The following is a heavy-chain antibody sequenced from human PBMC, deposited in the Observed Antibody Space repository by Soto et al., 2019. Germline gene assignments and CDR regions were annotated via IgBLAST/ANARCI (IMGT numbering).Heavy chain of an antibody. D-gene: IGHD3-10*02. CDR3: GRDQSGIGYYVDWFDP. V-gene: IGHV1-3*01. CDR1: GYTFNSHA. CDR2: INAGNGNT. Sequence: QVQFMQSGAEVKKPGASVKVSCKASGYTFNSHAIHWVRQAPGQRPEWLGWINAGNGNTYYSEKFEGRVTFTRDTAAITVNMELTSLTSEDTAIYYCGRDQSGIGYYVDWFDPWGQGTLVTVSS. J-gene: IGHJ5*02.